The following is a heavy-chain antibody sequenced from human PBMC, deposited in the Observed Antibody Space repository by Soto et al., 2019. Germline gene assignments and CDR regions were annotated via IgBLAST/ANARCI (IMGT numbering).Heavy chain of an antibody. Sequence: QVQLVQSGAEVKKPGSSVKVSCKASGGTFSRYSINWVRQAPGHGLEWIGRIIPIFGIASYAQKFQGRVTITADESTSTAYMELSSLRSEDTAVYYCVREDRDRETGLVPAAIDGIDVWGQGTTVTVSS. J-gene: IGHJ6*02. CDR3: VREDRDRETGLVPAAIDGIDV. CDR2: IIPIFGIA. V-gene: IGHV1-69*08. D-gene: IGHD2-2*01. CDR1: GGTFSRYS.